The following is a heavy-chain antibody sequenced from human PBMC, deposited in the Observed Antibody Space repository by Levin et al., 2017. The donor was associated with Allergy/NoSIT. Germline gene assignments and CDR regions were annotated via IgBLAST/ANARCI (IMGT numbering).Heavy chain of an antibody. V-gene: IGHV2-70*17. CDR2: IDWDDDK. CDR3: ARSSPGGFSYGHHFDY. CDR1: GFSLTTSAMC. D-gene: IGHD5-18*01. Sequence: SGPTLVKPTQTLTLTCTFSGFSLTTSAMCVSWIRPPPGKALEWLARIDWDDDKFYSTSLKTRLSISKHTSKTQVVLTMTNMDPVETATYYCARSSPGGFSYGHHFDYWGQGTLVAVSS. J-gene: IGHJ4*02.